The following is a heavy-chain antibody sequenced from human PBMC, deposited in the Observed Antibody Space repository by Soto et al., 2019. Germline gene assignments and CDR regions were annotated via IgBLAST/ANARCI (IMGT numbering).Heavy chain of an antibody. CDR1: GGTFSSCA. CDR3: ARDRRHDILTGYYKDYYYGMDV. D-gene: IGHD3-9*01. CDR2: IIPIFGTA. J-gene: IGHJ6*02. Sequence: ETSVKVSCKASGGTFSSCAISWVRQAPGQGLEWMGGIIPIFGTANYAQKFQGRVTITADESTSTAYMELSSLRSEDTAVYYCARDRRHDILTGYYKDYYYGMDVWGQGTTVTVSS. V-gene: IGHV1-69*13.